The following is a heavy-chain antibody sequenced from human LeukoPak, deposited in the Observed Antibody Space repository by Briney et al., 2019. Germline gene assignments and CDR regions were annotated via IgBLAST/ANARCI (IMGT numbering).Heavy chain of an antibody. J-gene: IGHJ1*01. D-gene: IGHD6-13*01. CDR3: ATETLPWQQLVRISQPEHFQH. CDR2: FDPEDGET. Sequence: ASVKVSCKVSGYTLTELSMHWVRQAPGKGLEWMGGFDPEDGETIYAQKFQGRVTMTEDTSTDTVYMELSSLRSEDTAVYYCATETLPWQQLVRISQPEHFQHWGQGTLVTVSS. CDR1: GYTLTELS. V-gene: IGHV1-24*01.